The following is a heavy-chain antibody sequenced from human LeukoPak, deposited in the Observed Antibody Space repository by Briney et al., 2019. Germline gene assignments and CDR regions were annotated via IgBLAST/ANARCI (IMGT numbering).Heavy chain of an antibody. CDR2: LYSGGNT. J-gene: IGHJ4*02. V-gene: IGHV3-66*01. CDR3: ARLGANRSCTNGVCYYCDY. CDR1: GXSVRGNC. Sequence: GGSLRLSCAASGXSVRGNCMSWVRQAPGKGLEWVSVLYSGGNTFYADSVKGRFTVSRDNSRNTLYLQMSSLRAEDTAVYYCARLGANRSCTNGVCYYCDYWGQGTLVTVSS. D-gene: IGHD2-8*01.